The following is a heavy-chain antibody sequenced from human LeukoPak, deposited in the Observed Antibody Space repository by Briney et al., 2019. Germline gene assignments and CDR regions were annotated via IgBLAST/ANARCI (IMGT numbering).Heavy chain of an antibody. CDR1: GYTFTGYG. Sequence: ASVKVSCKASGYTFTGYGISWVRQAPGQGLEWMGWISAYNGNTNYAQKLQGRVTMTTDTSTSTAYMELRSLRSDDTAVYYCARAGPYYYDSSGCDYWGQGTLVTVSS. CDR2: ISAYNGNT. CDR3: ARAGPYYYDSSGCDY. J-gene: IGHJ4*02. V-gene: IGHV1-18*01. D-gene: IGHD3-22*01.